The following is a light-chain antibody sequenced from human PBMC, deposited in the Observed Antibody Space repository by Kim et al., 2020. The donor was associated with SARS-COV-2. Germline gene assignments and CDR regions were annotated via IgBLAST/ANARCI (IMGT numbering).Light chain of an antibody. J-gene: IGKJ1*01. V-gene: IGKV1-5*03. CDR3: QQYYSFSRT. CDR2: KAS. Sequence: DIQMTQSPSTLSASVGDRVTITCRASQNINNWLAWYQQKPGTTPKVLIYKASSLESGVPSRFSGSGSGTEFTLTINSLQPDDFATYYCQQYYSFSRTFGQRTPVEIK. CDR1: QNINNW.